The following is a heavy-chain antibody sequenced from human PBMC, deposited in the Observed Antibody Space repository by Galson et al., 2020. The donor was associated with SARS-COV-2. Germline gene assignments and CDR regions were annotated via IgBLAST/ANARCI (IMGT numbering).Heavy chain of an antibody. CDR2: ISGSDTST. CDR1: GFTFSNYA. CDR3: TKDPPVANYDRTGYSDH. V-gene: IGHV3-23*01. J-gene: IGHJ4*02. D-gene: IGHD3-22*01. Sequence: GESLKISCAASGFTFSNYAMSWVRQAPGKGLEWVSSISGSDTSTYYTDSVKGRFTISRDNSKNTLYLQMNSLRVEDMAMYYCTKDPPVANYDRTGYSDHWGQGTLVTVSS.